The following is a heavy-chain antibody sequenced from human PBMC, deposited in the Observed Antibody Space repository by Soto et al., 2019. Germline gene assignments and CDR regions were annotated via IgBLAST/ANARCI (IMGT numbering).Heavy chain of an antibody. J-gene: IGHJ4*02. CDR3: ARFAFMVRGVITTFDY. Sequence: QVTLKESGPVLVKPTETLTLTCTVSGFSLSNARMGVSWIRQPPGKALEWLAHIFSNYEKSYSTSLKSRLTISNDTSKSQVVLTMTNMDPVDTATYYCARFAFMVRGVITTFDYWGQGTLVTVSS. CDR2: IFSNYEK. CDR1: GFSLSNARMG. D-gene: IGHD3-10*01. V-gene: IGHV2-26*01.